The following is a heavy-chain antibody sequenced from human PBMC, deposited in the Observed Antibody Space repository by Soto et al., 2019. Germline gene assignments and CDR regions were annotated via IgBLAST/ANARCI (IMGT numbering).Heavy chain of an antibody. CDR2: IWYDGSNK. CDR3: AKAFDSSGYVYERAFDY. V-gene: IGHV3-33*06. Sequence: PGGSLRLSCAASGFTFSSYGMHWVRQAPGKGLEWVAVIWYDGSNKYYADYVKGRFTISRDNIKNTVDLQMNGLRAEDTALYYFAKAFDSSGYVYERAFDYWGQGALVTVSS. CDR1: GFTFSSYG. J-gene: IGHJ4*02. D-gene: IGHD3-22*01.